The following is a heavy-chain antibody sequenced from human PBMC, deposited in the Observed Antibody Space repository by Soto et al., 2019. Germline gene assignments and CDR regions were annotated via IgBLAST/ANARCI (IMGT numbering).Heavy chain of an antibody. V-gene: IGHV4-59*10. CDR2: IYTSVIT. CDR1: GGSFSGYY. CDR3: SRDGIPNSSSPFVIGH. Sequence: SETLSLTCAVYGGSFSGYYWSCIRQPPWKGLEWIGCIYTSVITKYNPSLKSRVTMSADPSKNKFSLTLDSVSAADTAVYYCSRDGIPNSSSPFVIGHWGRGTLVTVSS. J-gene: IGHJ5*02. D-gene: IGHD6-6*01.